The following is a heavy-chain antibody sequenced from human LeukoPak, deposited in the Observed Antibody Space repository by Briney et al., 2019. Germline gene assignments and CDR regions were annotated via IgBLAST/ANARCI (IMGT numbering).Heavy chain of an antibody. CDR3: ARKGYRGNSDAFDL. CDR2: MSSSGGTI. D-gene: IGHD4-23*01. CDR1: GFTLSSFE. V-gene: IGHV3-48*03. Sequence: HPGGSLRLSCAASGFTLSSFEMNWVRQAPGKGLEWVSYMSSSGGTIYYIDSVKGRFTISRDNAKNSLYLQMNSLRVEDTALYYCARKGYRGNSDAFDLWGQGTVATVSS. J-gene: IGHJ3*01.